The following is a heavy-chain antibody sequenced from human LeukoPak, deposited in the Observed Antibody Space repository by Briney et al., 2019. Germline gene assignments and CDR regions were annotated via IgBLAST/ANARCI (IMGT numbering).Heavy chain of an antibody. V-gene: IGHV3-21*01. Sequence: GGSLRLSCAASGLTFSNYRMNWVRPAPGKGLEWVSSISSSGNYIYYADSMRGRFTISRDNAKNSVYLQMSSLSAEDTAVYYCAGHPAEMNTLWGQGTLVTVSS. CDR1: GLTFSNYR. CDR2: ISSSGNYI. D-gene: IGHD5-24*01. CDR3: AGHPAEMNTL. J-gene: IGHJ4*02.